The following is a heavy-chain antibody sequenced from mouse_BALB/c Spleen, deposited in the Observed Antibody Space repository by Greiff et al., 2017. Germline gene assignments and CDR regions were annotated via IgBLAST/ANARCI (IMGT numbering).Heavy chain of an antibody. CDR2: ISSGGSYT. J-gene: IGHJ3*01. CDR3: ARGRDYDGFAY. D-gene: IGHD2-4*01. Sequence: DVKLVESGGDLVKPGGSLKLSCAASGFTFSSYGMSWVRQTPDKRLEWVATISSGGSYTYYPDSVKGRFTISRDNAKNTLYLQMSSLKSEDTAMYYCARGRDYDGFAYWGQGTLVTVSA. CDR1: GFTFSSYG. V-gene: IGHV5-6*02.